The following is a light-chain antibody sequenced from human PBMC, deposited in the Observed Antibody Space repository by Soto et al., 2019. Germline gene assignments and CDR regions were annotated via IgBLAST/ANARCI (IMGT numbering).Light chain of an antibody. J-gene: IGKJ2*01. CDR3: QQYGTSPMYT. Sequence: EIVLTQSPGTLSLSPGERATLSCRASQIVSTTYLAWYQQKPGQAPRLLIYGSSSRAPGIPDRFSGSGSGTDVSLTISSLEHEDFAVYFCQQYGTSPMYTFGQGTKLEI. V-gene: IGKV3-20*01. CDR2: GSS. CDR1: QIVSTTY.